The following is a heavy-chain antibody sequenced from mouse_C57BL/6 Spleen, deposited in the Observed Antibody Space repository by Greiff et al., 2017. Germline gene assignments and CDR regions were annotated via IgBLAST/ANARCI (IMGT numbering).Heavy chain of an antibody. CDR2: IYPGDGDT. Sequence: VKLMESGPELVKPGASVKISCKASGYAFSSSWMNWVKQRPGKGLEWIGRIYPGDGDTNYNGKFKGKATLTADKSSSTAYMQLSSLTSEDSAVYFCASHYPDWYFDVWGTGTTVTVSS. V-gene: IGHV1-82*01. D-gene: IGHD1-1*02. J-gene: IGHJ1*03. CDR3: ASHYPDWYFDV. CDR1: GYAFSSSW.